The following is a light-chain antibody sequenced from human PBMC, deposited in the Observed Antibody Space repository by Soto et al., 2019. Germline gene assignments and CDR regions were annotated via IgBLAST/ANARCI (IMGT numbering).Light chain of an antibody. CDR1: QYMTRTY. CDR3: HQYDKAPQT. Sequence: VLTQSPATLSLSPGERATLSCRASQYMTRTYIAWYQQKPGQAPRLLIYAASNRATGIPDKFSGSGSGADYSLTISRLEPEDSAVYYCHQYDKAPQTFGQGTKVDIK. J-gene: IGKJ2*01. V-gene: IGKV3-20*01. CDR2: AAS.